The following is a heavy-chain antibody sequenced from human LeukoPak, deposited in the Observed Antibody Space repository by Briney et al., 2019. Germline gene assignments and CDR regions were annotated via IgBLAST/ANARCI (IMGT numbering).Heavy chain of an antibody. J-gene: IGHJ4*02. CDR3: TRDQEQQLTNFDY. D-gene: IGHD6-13*01. V-gene: IGHV3-49*04. CDR2: IRSKAYGGTT. Sequence: PGRSLRLSCTASGFTFGDYAMSWVRQAPGKGLEWVGFIRSKAYGGTTAYAASVKGRFTISRDDSKSIAYLQMNSLKAEDTAVYYCTRDQEQQLTNFDYWGQGTLVTVSS. CDR1: GFTFGDYA.